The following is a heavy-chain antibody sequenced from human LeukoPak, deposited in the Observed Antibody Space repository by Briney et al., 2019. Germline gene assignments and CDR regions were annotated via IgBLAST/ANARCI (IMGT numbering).Heavy chain of an antibody. CDR1: GFPFNVQT. J-gene: IGHJ4*02. CDR2: MRQDGSEI. V-gene: IGHV3-7*01. D-gene: IGHD1-26*01. CDR3: AKGGATRGRFEY. Sequence: GGSLRLSCAASGFPFNVQTMSWVRQAPGKGLDWVASMRQDGSEIYYVDSVKGRFTISRDNPKNSLYLQMNSLRAEDTAVYYCAKGGATRGRFEYWGQGTLVTVSS.